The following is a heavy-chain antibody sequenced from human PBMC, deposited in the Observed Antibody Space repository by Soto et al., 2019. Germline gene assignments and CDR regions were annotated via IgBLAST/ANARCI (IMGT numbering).Heavy chain of an antibody. D-gene: IGHD1-26*01. CDR1: GFSLRTRGVG. Sequence: QITLKESGPTLVKPTQTLTLTCSFSGFSLRTRGVGVGWNRQPPGTALEWLALIYWDDDKRYRPSLKRSLTTSKYTSKNQVVVTMTNMDPVDTATYYCAHDLHGAYGMDVWGQGTTVTVSS. CDR2: IYWDDDK. V-gene: IGHV2-5*02. J-gene: IGHJ6*02. CDR3: AHDLHGAYGMDV.